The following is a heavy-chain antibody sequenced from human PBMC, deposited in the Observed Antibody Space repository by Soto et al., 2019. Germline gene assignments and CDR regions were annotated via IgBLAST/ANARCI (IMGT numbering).Heavy chain of an antibody. D-gene: IGHD3-22*01. Sequence: QVQLLQSGTEVKEPGASVKVSCKASGYTFTSFDISWVRQAPGQGLEWVGWTTASNTHTNYAQKLQGRVTMTTDTSTSSAYMELRSLRSDDTAIYSWARGGYSSGYHYWGQGTLVTVSS. CDR3: ARGGYSSGYHY. J-gene: IGHJ4*02. CDR1: GYTFTSFD. V-gene: IGHV1-18*04. CDR2: TTASNTHT.